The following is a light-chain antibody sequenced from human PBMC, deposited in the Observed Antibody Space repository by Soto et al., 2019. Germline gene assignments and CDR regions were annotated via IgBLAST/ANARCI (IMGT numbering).Light chain of an antibody. J-gene: IGLJ1*01. Sequence: QSVLTQPPSVSGAPGQRVTISCTGSSSNIGAGYDVHWYQQLPGTAPKLLIYGNNNRPSGVPDRFSGSQSGTSASLAITGLHTEDEADYYCQSYDSSLSAHYVFGTGTKVTVL. CDR3: QSYDSSLSAHYV. CDR1: SSNIGAGYD. CDR2: GNN. V-gene: IGLV1-40*01.